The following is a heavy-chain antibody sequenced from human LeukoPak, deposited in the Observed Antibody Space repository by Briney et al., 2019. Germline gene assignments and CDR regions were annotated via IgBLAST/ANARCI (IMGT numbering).Heavy chain of an antibody. CDR2: IYYSGST. CDR1: GVSISTYY. CDR3: ARAATEWELLRDYYYMDV. V-gene: IGHV4-39*07. Sequence: SETLSLTCTVSGVSISTYYWGWIRQPPGKGLEWIGSIYYSGSTYYNPSLKSRVTISVDTSKNQFSLKLSPVTAADTAVYYCARAATEWELLRDYYYMDVWGKGTTVTVSS. J-gene: IGHJ6*03. D-gene: IGHD1-26*01.